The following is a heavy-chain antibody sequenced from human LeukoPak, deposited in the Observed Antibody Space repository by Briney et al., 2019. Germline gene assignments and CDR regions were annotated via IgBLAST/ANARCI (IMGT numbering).Heavy chain of an antibody. D-gene: IGHD3-10*01. Sequence: ASVKVSCKASGYTFTSYGISWVRQAPGQGLEWMGWINPNSGGTYYAQKFQGRVTMTSDTSISTAYMELSRLRSDNTAVYYCARDRPFGEPNWGQGTMVTVSS. CDR1: GYTFTSYG. J-gene: IGHJ3*01. CDR3: ARDRPFGEPN. CDR2: INPNSGGT. V-gene: IGHV1-2*02.